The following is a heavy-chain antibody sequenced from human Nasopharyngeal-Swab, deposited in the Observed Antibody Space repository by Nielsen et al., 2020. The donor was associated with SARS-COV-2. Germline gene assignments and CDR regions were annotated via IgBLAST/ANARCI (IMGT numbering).Heavy chain of an antibody. D-gene: IGHD3-10*01. J-gene: IGHJ4*02. V-gene: IGHV3-30*03. Sequence: GESLKISCAASGFSITSYGMQWVRQAPGKGLEWVALISHDGNMNYYADSVKGRLTISRDNSKNTLYLQMNSLRAEDTAVYYCARDRNYYGSGSYLGFFDYWGQGTLVTVSS. CDR1: GFSITSYG. CDR3: ARDRNYYGSGSYLGFFDY. CDR2: ISHDGNMN.